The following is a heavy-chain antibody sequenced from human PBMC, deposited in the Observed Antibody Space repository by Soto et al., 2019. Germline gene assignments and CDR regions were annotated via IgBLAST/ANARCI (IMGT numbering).Heavy chain of an antibody. J-gene: IGHJ4*02. CDR3: ARASSSSSAADY. CDR2: IYDSESA. Sequence: QVQLQESGPGLVKASQTLSLICSVSGESISSGGYYWSWIRHHPGKGLEWIGYIYDSESAYYNPSLKSRVTISMDTSKNHFAMKLSSVTAADTGVYFWARASSSSSAADYWGQGTLITVSS. V-gene: IGHV4-31*03. CDR1: GESISSGGYY. D-gene: IGHD6-6*01.